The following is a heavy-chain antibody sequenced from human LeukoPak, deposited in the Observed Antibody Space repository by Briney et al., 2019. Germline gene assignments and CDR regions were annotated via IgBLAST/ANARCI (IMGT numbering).Heavy chain of an antibody. J-gene: IGHJ4*02. D-gene: IGHD6-19*01. Sequence: ASVKVSCKVSGYTLTELSMHWVRQAPGKGLDWMGGFDPEDGETIYAQKFQGRVTMTEDTSADTAYMELSSLRSEDTAVYYCATLSSGWSYAMLNFDNWGQGTLVTVSS. V-gene: IGHV1-24*01. CDR2: FDPEDGET. CDR3: ATLSSGWSYAMLNFDN. CDR1: GYTLTELS.